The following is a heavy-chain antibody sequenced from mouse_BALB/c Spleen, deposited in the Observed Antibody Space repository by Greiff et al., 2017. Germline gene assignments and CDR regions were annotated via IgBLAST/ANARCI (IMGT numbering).Heavy chain of an antibody. CDR1: GYSITSGYY. Sequence: ESGPGLVKPSQSLSLTCSVTGYSITSGYYWNWIRQFPGNKLEWMGYISYDGSNNYNPSLKNRISITRDTSKNQFFLKLNSVTTEDTATYYCARDKLGLREAYWGQGTLVTVSA. J-gene: IGHJ3*01. CDR2: ISYDGSN. CDR3: ARDKLGLREAY. D-gene: IGHD3-1*01. V-gene: IGHV3-6*02.